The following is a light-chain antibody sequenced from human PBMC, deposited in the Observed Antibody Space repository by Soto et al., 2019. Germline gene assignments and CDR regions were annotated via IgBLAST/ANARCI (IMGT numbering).Light chain of an antibody. V-gene: IGLV3-25*03. CDR2: KDN. CDR1: ALPKQY. Sequence: SYELTQPPSVSVSPGQTARITCSGDALPKQYAYWYQQKPGQAPVLVIYKDNERPSGIPERFSGSSSGTTVTLTISGVQAEDEADYYCQSADSSGSWVFGGGTQLTVL. J-gene: IGLJ3*02. CDR3: QSADSSGSWV.